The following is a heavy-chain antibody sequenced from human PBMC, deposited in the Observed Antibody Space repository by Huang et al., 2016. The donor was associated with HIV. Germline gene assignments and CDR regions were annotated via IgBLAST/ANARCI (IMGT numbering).Heavy chain of an antibody. D-gene: IGHD3-16*01. CDR2: VSDGGTT. CDR3: ARGVYGNGGAYWFFDL. V-gene: IGHV4-34*02. Sequence: QVQLQQRGAGLWKSSETVSLTCAVYGGSLTTYYWTWIRQSPTKGLEGLGEVSDGGTTSYNPSLNSRVTISVDTSKNQFSLKLRSVTAADTAVYYCARGVYGNGGAYWFFDLWGRGTLVTVSS. J-gene: IGHJ2*01. CDR1: GGSLTTYY.